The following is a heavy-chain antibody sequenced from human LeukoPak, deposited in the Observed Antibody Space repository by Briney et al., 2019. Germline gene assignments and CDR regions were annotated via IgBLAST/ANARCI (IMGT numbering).Heavy chain of an antibody. CDR3: AKDFRGGAARFGGDY. J-gene: IGHJ4*02. D-gene: IGHD6-6*01. Sequence: PGGSLSLPCAASGFTFSSYWMSWVRQAPGKGLEWVAFIRYDGSNKYYADSVKGRFTISRDNSKNTLYLQMNSLRAEDTAVYYCAKDFRGGAARFGGDYWGQGTLVTVSS. CDR2: IRYDGSNK. V-gene: IGHV3-30*02. CDR1: GFTFSSYW.